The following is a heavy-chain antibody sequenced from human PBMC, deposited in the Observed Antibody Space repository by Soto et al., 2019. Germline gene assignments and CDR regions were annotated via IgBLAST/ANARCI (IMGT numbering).Heavy chain of an antibody. CDR2: ISGSGGST. CDR1: GFTFSNYA. Sequence: EVQLLESGGGLVQPGGSLRLSCAASGFTFSNYAVTWVRQAPGTGLEWVSTISGSGGSTYYADSVKGRFTTSRDNSKNTLYLQMNSLRAEDTAVYYCAKDKGSSWYEIDYWGQGPLVTASS. J-gene: IGHJ4*02. D-gene: IGHD6-13*01. V-gene: IGHV3-23*01. CDR3: AKDKGSSWYEIDY.